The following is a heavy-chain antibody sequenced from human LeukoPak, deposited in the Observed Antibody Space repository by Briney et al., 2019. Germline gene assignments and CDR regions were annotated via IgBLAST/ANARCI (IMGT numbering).Heavy chain of an antibody. D-gene: IGHD2-2*01. CDR2: ISSSSSYI. CDR3: ARDPKYCSSTSCYAD. V-gene: IGHV3-21*01. Sequence: PGGSLRLSCAASGFTFSSYSMNWVRQAPGKGLEWVSSISSSSSYIYYADSVKGRFTISRDNAKNSLYLQMNSLRAEDTAVYYCARDPKYCSSTSCYADWGQGTLVTVSS. CDR1: GFTFSSYS. J-gene: IGHJ4*02.